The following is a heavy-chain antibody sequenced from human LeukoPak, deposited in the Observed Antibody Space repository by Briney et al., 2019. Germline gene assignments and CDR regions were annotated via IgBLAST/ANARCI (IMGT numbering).Heavy chain of an antibody. D-gene: IGHD3-22*01. CDR1: GGSISSGGYS. J-gene: IGHJ6*02. V-gene: IGHV4-30-2*01. CDR2: IYQSGTT. CDR3: ARDLTYYDDPTRNYGMDV. Sequence: SQTLSLTCAVSGGSISSGGYSWSWIRQPPGKGLEWIGYIYQSGTTYYNPSLQSRVTISIDRSKNQFSLNLISVTAADTAVYFCARDLTYYDDPTRNYGMDVWGQGTTVIVSS.